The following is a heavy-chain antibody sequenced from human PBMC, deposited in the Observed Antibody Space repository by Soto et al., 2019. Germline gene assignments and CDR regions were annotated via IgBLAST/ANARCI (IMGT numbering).Heavy chain of an antibody. D-gene: IGHD2-15*01. CDR2: MFYSGLT. J-gene: IGHJ6*02. CDR1: GYSVTSSDYY. Sequence: SETMSLTCSVSGYSVTSSDYYWAWIRQPPGKGLEWIGSMFYSGLTYYNPSLKSRVTLSVDTSKNQFSVRLNSVTAADTAVYYCAPLSVSLSGPYGIHVWGQGTTVTVSS. CDR3: APLSVSLSGPYGIHV. V-gene: IGHV4-39*01.